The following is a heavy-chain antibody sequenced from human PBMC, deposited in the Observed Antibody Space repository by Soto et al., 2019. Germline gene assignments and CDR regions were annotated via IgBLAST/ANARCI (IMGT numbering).Heavy chain of an antibody. J-gene: IGHJ4*02. CDR3: AGGGVVVVAAIVY. V-gene: IGHV4-39*01. CDR2: IYYSGST. CDR1: GGSISSSSYY. Sequence: SETLSLTCTVSGGSISSSSYYWGWIRQPPGKGLEWIGSIYYSGSTYYNPSLKSRVTISVDTSKNQFSLKLSSVTAADTAVYYCAGGGVVVVAAIVYWGQGTLVTVSS. D-gene: IGHD2-15*01.